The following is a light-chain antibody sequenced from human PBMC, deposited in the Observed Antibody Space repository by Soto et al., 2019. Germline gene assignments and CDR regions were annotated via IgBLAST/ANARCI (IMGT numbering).Light chain of an antibody. CDR3: HQYNSYHT. Sequence: DIQMTQSPSTLSAFVGDRVTITCRASQSVNSWLAWYQQRPGKAPKLLIYDAPTLESGVPSRFSGSGSGTEFTLTISSLQPDDFATYYWHQYNSYHTFGGGTKVDIK. V-gene: IGKV1-5*01. CDR2: DAP. CDR1: QSVNSW. J-gene: IGKJ4*01.